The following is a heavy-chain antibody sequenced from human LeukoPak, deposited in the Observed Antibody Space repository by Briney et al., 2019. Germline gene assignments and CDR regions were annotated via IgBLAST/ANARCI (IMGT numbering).Heavy chain of an antibody. Sequence: PSETLSLTCTVSGGSISSSSYYWGWIRQPPGKGLEWVANIKQDGSESYYVDSVKGRFTFSRDNAKNSLYLQINSLRAEDTAVYYCARLGEKADFDYWGQGTLVTVSS. CDR3: ARLGEKADFDY. V-gene: IGHV3-7*01. D-gene: IGHD3-16*01. J-gene: IGHJ4*02. CDR2: IKQDGSES. CDR1: GGSISSSSYY.